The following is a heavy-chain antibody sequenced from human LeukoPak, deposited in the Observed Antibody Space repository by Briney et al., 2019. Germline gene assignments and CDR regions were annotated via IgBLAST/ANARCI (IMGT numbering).Heavy chain of an antibody. D-gene: IGHD1-26*01. CDR3: ARVSGSFSGGFDY. J-gene: IGHJ4*02. CDR2: IWSDGSNK. Sequence: GGSLRLSCAASGFTFSTYGMHWVRQTPGKGLEWVAVIWSDGSNKYYADSVKGRFTISRDNSKNTLYLQMNSLRVEDTAVYYCARVSGSFSGGFDYWGQGTLVTVSS. V-gene: IGHV3-33*01. CDR1: GFTFSTYG.